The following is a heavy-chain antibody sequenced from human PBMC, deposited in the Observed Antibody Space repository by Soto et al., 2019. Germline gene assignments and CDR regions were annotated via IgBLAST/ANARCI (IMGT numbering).Heavy chain of an antibody. Sequence: GGSLRLSCAASGFTFSSYWMSWVRQAPGKGLEWVANIKQDGSEKYYVDSVKGRFTISRDNAKNSLYLQMNSLRAEDTAVYYCAREEFGEFPYYYYYMDVWGKGTTVTVSS. CDR3: AREEFGEFPYYYYYMDV. V-gene: IGHV3-7*01. D-gene: IGHD3-10*01. CDR2: IKQDGSEK. CDR1: GFTFSSYW. J-gene: IGHJ6*03.